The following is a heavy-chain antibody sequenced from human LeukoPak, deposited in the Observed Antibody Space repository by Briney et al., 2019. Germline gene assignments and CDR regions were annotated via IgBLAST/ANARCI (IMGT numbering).Heavy chain of an antibody. D-gene: IGHD3-22*01. J-gene: IGHJ4*02. Sequence: GASVKVPCKASGYTFTGYYMHWVRQAPGQGLEWMGWINPNSGGTNYAQKFQGRVTMTRDTSISTAYMELSRLRSDDTAVYYCARDYRDYYDSSGNYYFDYWGQGTLVTVSS. CDR3: ARDYRDYYDSSGNYYFDY. CDR1: GYTFTGYY. CDR2: INPNSGGT. V-gene: IGHV1-2*02.